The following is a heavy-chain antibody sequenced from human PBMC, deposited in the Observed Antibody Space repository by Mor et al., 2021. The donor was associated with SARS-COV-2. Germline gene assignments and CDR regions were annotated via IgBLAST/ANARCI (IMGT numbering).Heavy chain of an antibody. V-gene: IGHV1-69*05. CDR2: IIPIFGTA. J-gene: IGHJ6*02. Sequence: MGGIIPIFGTANYAQKFQGRVTITTDESTSTAYMELSSLRSEDTAVYYCARDPQGLVDGMDVWGQGTTVTVSS. D-gene: IGHD6-19*01. CDR3: ARDPQGLVDGMDV.